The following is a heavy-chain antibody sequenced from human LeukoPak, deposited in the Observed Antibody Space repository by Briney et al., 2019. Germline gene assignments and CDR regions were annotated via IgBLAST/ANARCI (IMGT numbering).Heavy chain of an antibody. J-gene: IGHJ4*02. CDR3: AKVVQYTASTGTGLDY. CDR2: ISDSGDYT. CDR1: GFTFSSYA. V-gene: IGHV3-23*01. Sequence: PGGSLRLSCAGSGFTFSSYAMSWVRQAPGQGLEWVSAISDSGDYTSYADSVRGRFTISRDNSKNTLYLQMNSLRAEDTAIYYCAKVVQYTASTGTGLDYWGQGTLVTVSS. D-gene: IGHD6-13*01.